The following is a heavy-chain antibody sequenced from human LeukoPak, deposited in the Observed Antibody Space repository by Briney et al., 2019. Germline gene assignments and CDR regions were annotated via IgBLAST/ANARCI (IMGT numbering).Heavy chain of an antibody. D-gene: IGHD3-22*01. CDR3: ARRRYDSSGYYAEYAFDI. J-gene: IGHJ3*02. CDR2: IYPGDSDT. CDR1: GYSFTSYW. V-gene: IGHV5-51*03. Sequence: KPGESLKISCKASGYSFTSYWIGWVRQVPGKGLEWMGIIYPGDSDTTYSPSFQGQVTISADKSISTAYLQWSSLKASDIAMYYCARRRYDSSGYYAEYAFDIWGQGTMVTVSS.